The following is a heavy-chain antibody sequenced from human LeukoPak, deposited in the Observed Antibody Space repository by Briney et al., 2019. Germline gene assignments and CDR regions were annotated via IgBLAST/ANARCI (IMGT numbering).Heavy chain of an antibody. Sequence: SVKVSCKASGGTFSSYAISWVRQAPGQGLEWMGGIIPIFGTANYAQKFQGRVAITADESTSTAYMELSSLRSEDTAVYYCARDWGSALWFGSGPEVYYYYYGMDVWGQGTTVTVSS. J-gene: IGHJ6*02. CDR1: GGTFSSYA. D-gene: IGHD3-10*01. V-gene: IGHV1-69*13. CDR2: IIPIFGTA. CDR3: ARDWGSALWFGSGPEVYYYYYGMDV.